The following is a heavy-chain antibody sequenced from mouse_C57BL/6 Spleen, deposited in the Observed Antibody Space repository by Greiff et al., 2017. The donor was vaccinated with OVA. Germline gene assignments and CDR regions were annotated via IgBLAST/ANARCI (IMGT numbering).Heavy chain of an antibody. CDR2: IDPSDSET. D-gene: IGHD2-4*01. Sequence: QVQLQQPGAELVRPGSSVKLSCKASGYTFTSYWMHWVKQRPIQGLEWIGNIDPSDSETHYNQKFKDKATLTVDKSSSTAYMQLSSLTSEDSAVYYCARERLRQETGAGFAYWGQGTLVTVSA. CDR1: GYTFTSYW. CDR3: ARERLRQETGAGFAY. V-gene: IGHV1-52*01. J-gene: IGHJ3*01.